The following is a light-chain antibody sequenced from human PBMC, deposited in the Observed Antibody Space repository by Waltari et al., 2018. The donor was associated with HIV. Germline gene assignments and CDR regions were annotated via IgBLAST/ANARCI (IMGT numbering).Light chain of an antibody. CDR1: SSDIGSYN. Sequence: QSVLTQQPSASGTPGQRVTSSCSGSSSDIGSYNVYWFQQLPGTDPKLLCYMIKQRPYWSPDLFSASESATVSSLAISGLRSEDEADYYCATWDDNLGGGVFGGGTKLTVL. J-gene: IGLJ2*01. CDR3: ATWDDNLGGGV. V-gene: IGLV1-47*01. CDR2: MIK.